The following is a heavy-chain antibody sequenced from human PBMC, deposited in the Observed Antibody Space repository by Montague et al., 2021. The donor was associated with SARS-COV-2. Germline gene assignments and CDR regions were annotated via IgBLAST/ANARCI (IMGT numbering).Heavy chain of an antibody. CDR1: GGSFTDFY. D-gene: IGHD3-16*02. Sequence: SETLSLTCAVYGGSFTDFYWTWIRQPPGKGLERIGESNDRGSSNYNPSLKNRVTISVGKSKNQISLKLTSVTAADTATYYCARGQVTVFAILIVFPAAGAIDVWGQGTTVTVS. CDR3: ARGQVTVFAILIVFPAAGAIDV. J-gene: IGHJ3*01. CDR2: SNDRGSS. V-gene: IGHV4-34*01.